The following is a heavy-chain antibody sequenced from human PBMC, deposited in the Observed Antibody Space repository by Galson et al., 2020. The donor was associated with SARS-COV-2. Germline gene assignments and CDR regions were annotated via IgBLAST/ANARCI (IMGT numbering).Heavy chain of an antibody. CDR3: AGSYYDSSGYSYGMDV. Sequence: SETLSLTCTVSSGSISSFYLSWFRQPPVQGPEWIGYIYYSGITNYNPSLNSRVTISVHTPKNQFSLKLSSVTAADTAVYYCAGSYYDSSGYSYGMDVWGKGTTVTVSS. V-gene: IGHV4-59*01. D-gene: IGHD3-22*01. CDR1: SGSISSFY. CDR2: IYYSGIT. J-gene: IGHJ6*04.